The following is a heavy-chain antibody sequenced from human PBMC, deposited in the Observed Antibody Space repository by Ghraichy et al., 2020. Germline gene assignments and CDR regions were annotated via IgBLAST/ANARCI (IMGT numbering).Heavy chain of an antibody. CDR3: ARDDRPFYYYGLDV. J-gene: IGHJ6*02. CDR1: GFTFSSYW. V-gene: IGHV3-7*01. CDR2: IKQDGSEK. Sequence: GGSLRLSCAASGFTFSSYWMSWVRQTPGKGLEWVANIKQDGSEKFYVDSVKGRFTISRDNAKNSLYLQMNSLRAEDTAVYYCARDDRPFYYYGLDVWGQGTTVTVSS.